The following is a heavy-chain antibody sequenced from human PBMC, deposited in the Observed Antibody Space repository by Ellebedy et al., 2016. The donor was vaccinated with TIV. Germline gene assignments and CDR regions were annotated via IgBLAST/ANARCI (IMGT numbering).Heavy chain of an antibody. Sequence: GGSLRLXCAASGFTFSSYAMHWVRQAPGKGLEWAAVISYDGSNKYYADSVKGRFTISRDNSKNTLYLQMNSLRAEDTAVYYCAREELRGAFDIWGQGTMVTVSS. CDR3: AREELRGAFDI. V-gene: IGHV3-30-3*01. J-gene: IGHJ3*02. CDR1: GFTFSSYA. D-gene: IGHD1-7*01. CDR2: ISYDGSNK.